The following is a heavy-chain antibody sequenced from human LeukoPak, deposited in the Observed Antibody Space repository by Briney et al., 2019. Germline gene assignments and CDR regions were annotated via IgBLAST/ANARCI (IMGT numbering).Heavy chain of an antibody. CDR3: ARMYSSGWTAFDI. CDR1: GYSFPSYW. CDR2: IYPGDSDT. J-gene: IGHJ3*02. Sequence: GESLKISCKGSGYSFPSYWLGWVRQMPGKGLDGMGIIYPGDSDTRYSPSFQGQVTISADKSISTAYLQWSSRKASDTAMYYWARMYSSGWTAFDIWGQGTMVTVSS. V-gene: IGHV5-51*01. D-gene: IGHD6-19*01.